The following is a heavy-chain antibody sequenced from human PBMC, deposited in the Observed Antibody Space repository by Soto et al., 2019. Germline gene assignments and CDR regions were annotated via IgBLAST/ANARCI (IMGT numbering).Heavy chain of an antibody. Sequence: QLQLQESGPGLVKPSETLSLTCTVSGGSISSSSYYWGWIRQPPGKGLEWIGSIYYSGSTYYNPYLKSRVTISVDTSKNQFSLKLSSVTAADTAVYYCATASYSSSWYPLGMDVWGQGTTVTVSS. V-gene: IGHV4-39*01. D-gene: IGHD6-13*01. CDR3: ATASYSSSWYPLGMDV. CDR2: IYYSGST. J-gene: IGHJ6*02. CDR1: GGSISSSSYY.